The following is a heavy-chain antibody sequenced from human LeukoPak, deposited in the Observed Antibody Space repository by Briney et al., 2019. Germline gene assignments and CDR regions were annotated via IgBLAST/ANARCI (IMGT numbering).Heavy chain of an antibody. CDR1: GFTFDNYA. D-gene: IGHD2-15*01. CDR2: ISGSGSNT. V-gene: IGHV3-23*01. Sequence: PGGSLRLSCVASGFTFDNYAMAWVRQAPGKGLEWVSAISGSGSNTYYADSVKGRFTISRDNSKNTLYLQMNGLRVEDTAVYFCANGGGWGQGTLVTVSS. J-gene: IGHJ4*02. CDR3: ANGGG.